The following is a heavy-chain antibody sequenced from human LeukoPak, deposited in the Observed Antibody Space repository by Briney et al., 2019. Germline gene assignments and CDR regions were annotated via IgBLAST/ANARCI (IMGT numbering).Heavy chain of an antibody. Sequence: GASVKVSCKASGYTFTNYAVHWVRQAPGQRLEWMGWINAGNGNTKCSQKFQGRVTITRDTSASTAYLELSSLRSEDTAVYYCARDSGSYSFDYWGQGTLVTVSS. CDR2: INAGNGNT. J-gene: IGHJ4*02. D-gene: IGHD1-26*01. CDR1: GYTFTNYA. CDR3: ARDSGSYSFDY. V-gene: IGHV1-3*01.